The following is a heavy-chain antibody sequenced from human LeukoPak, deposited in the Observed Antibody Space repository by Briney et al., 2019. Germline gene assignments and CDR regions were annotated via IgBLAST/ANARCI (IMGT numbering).Heavy chain of an antibody. CDR1: GFTFGTYG. V-gene: IGHV3-53*01. D-gene: IGHD1-26*01. Sequence: GGSLRLSGAASGFTFGTYGMSWVRQAPGKGLEWVSVIYSGGSTYYADSVKGRFTISRDNSKNTLYLQMNSLRAEDTAVYYCARSSSGSYYNSGFDYWGQGTLVTVSS. CDR3: ARSSSGSYYNSGFDY. J-gene: IGHJ4*02. CDR2: IYSGGST.